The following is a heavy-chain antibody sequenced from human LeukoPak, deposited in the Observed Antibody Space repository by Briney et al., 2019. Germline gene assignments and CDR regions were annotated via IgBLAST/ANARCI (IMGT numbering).Heavy chain of an antibody. D-gene: IGHD4-23*01. CDR2: INPSGGST. Sequence: ASVKVSCKASGYTFTSYYMHWVRQAPGQGLEWMGIINPSGGSTSYAQKFQGRVTMTRDMSTSTVYMELSSLRSEDTAVYYCAGDGGNGAFDYWGQGTLVTVSS. CDR1: GYTFTSYY. V-gene: IGHV1-46*01. J-gene: IGHJ4*02. CDR3: AGDGGNGAFDY.